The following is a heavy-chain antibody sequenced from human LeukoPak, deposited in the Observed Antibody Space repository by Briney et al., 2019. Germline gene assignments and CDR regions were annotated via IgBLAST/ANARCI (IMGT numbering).Heavy chain of an antibody. CDR1: GFIFSSYS. D-gene: IGHD2-15*01. J-gene: IGHJ4*02. V-gene: IGHV3-21*01. CDR3: ARTRSGGSSGDY. CDR2: ITSSSSYI. Sequence: GSLRLSCAASGFIFSSYSMNWVRQAPGKGLEWVSSITSSSSYIYYADSVKGRFTISRDNAKNSLFLQMNSLRAEDTAVYYCARTRSGGSSGDYWGQGTLVTVSS.